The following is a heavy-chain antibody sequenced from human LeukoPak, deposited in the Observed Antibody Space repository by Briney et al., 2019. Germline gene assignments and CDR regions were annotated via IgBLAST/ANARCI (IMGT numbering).Heavy chain of an antibody. J-gene: IGHJ4*02. CDR2: ISGSGGST. CDR3: AKWAYYDSSGYSFFDY. Sequence: GGSLRLSCAASGFTFSSYAMHWVRQAPGKGLEWVSAISGSGGSTYYADSVKGRFTISRDNSKNTLYLQMNSLRAEDTAVYYCAKWAYYDSSGYSFFDYWGQGTLVTVSS. V-gene: IGHV3-23*01. D-gene: IGHD3-22*01. CDR1: GFTFSSYA.